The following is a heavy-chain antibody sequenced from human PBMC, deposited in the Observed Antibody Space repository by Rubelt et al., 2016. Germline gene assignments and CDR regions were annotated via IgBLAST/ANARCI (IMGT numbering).Heavy chain of an antibody. V-gene: IGHV3-7*01. D-gene: IGHD4-17*01. CDR2: IKYDGTDK. J-gene: IGHJ4*02. Sequence: EVQLVESGGGLVQPGGSLRLSCAASRFTFSRYWMSWVRQAPGKGLEWVANIKYDGTDKHYVDSVKGRFTISRDNAKNTLYLQMNRLRAEDTAVYYCVRDRDYELDYWGQGSLVTVSS. CDR1: RFTFSRYW. CDR3: VRDRDYELDY.